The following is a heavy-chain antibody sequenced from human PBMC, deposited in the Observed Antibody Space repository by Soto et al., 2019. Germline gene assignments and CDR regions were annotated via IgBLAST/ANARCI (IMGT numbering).Heavy chain of an antibody. Sequence: GASQPISGEGCGYNYSSYRFWWVHQIHKKGLEWMGIIYPGDSDTRYRPSFQGQVTNSADKSISTAYLQWSSLKASDTAIYYCTRHITSHPPPLNSWGQATLVKVFS. J-gene: IGHJ4*02. V-gene: IGHV5-51*07. CDR3: TRHITSHPPPLNS. CDR2: IYPGDSDT. CDR1: GYNYSSYR. D-gene: IGHD2-2*01.